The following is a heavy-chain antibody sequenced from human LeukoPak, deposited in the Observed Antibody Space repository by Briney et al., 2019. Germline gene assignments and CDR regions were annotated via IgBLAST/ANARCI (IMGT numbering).Heavy chain of an antibody. CDR2: INPSGGST. D-gene: IGHD3-10*01. CDR3: ATVGMVRGATFDY. CDR1: GYTFTSYY. Sequence: GASVKVSCKASGYTFTSYYMHWVRQAPGQGLEWMGIINPSGGSTSYAQKFQGRATMTRDTSTSTVYMELSSLRSEDTAVYYCATVGMVRGATFDYWGQGTLVTVSS. V-gene: IGHV1-46*01. J-gene: IGHJ4*02.